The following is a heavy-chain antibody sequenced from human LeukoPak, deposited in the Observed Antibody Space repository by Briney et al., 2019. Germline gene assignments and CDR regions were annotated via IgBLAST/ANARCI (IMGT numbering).Heavy chain of an antibody. J-gene: IGHJ6*03. V-gene: IGHV1-8*03. D-gene: IGHD1-26*01. CDR3: ARVIGGSYSPYYYYYYMDV. Sequence: ASVKVSCKASGYTFTGYYMHWVRQAPGQGLEWMGWMNPNSGNTGYAQKFQGRVTITRNTSISTAYMELSSLRSEDTAVYYCARVIGGSYSPYYYYYYMDVWGKGTTVTASS. CDR2: MNPNSGNT. CDR1: GYTFTGYY.